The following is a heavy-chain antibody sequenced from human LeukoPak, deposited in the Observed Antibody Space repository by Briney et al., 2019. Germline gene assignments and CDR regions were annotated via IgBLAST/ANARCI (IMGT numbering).Heavy chain of an antibody. V-gene: IGHV3-23*01. CDR2: ISGSGGST. J-gene: IGHJ4*02. CDR3: AKEHYCSSTSCYQFDY. Sequence: GGSLRLSCAASGFTFSSYAMSWVRQAPGKGLEWVSAISGSGGSTYYADSVKGRFTISRDNSKNTLYLQMNSLRAEDTAVYYCAKEHYCSSTSCYQFDYWGQGTLVTVSS. CDR1: GFTFSSYA. D-gene: IGHD2-2*01.